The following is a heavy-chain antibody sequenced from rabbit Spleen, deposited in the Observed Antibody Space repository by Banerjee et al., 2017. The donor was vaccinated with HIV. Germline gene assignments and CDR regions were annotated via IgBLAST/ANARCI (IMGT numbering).Heavy chain of an antibody. Sequence: QEQLVESGGGLVKPEGSLKLSCTASGFSFSNKAVMCWVRQTPGKGLEWIACINVVTGKAVYASWAKGRFPFSKTSSTTVTLQMTSLTAADTATYFCARVVVAGVDWLDLWGQGTLVTVS. D-gene: IGHD4-1*01. V-gene: IGHV1S45*01. J-gene: IGHJ5*01. CDR3: ARVVVAGVDWLDL. CDR2: INVVTGKA. CDR1: GFSFSNKAV.